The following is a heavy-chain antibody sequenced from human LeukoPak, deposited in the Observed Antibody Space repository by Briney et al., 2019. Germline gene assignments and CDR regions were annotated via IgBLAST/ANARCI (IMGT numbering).Heavy chain of an antibody. J-gene: IGHJ4*02. D-gene: IGHD5-12*01. CDR3: ASRYSGYDGEVDY. CDR2: IIPIFGIA. Sequence: SVKVSCKASGGTFSSYAISWVRQAPGQGLEWMGRIIPIFGIANYAQKFQGRVTITADKSTSTAYMELSSLRSEDTAVYYCASRYSGYDGEVDYWGQGTLVTASS. CDR1: GGTFSSYA. V-gene: IGHV1-69*04.